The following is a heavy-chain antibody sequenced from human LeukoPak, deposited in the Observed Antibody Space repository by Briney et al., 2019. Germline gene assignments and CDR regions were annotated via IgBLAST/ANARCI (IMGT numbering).Heavy chain of an antibody. Sequence: GGSLRLSCAASGFTFSRYSMDWVRQAPGKGLEWVSSITSSSDYIQYADSVRGRFTLSRDNAKNSLCLQMNSLRAEDTAVYYCALTGSNDAFDIWGHGTMVTVSS. J-gene: IGHJ3*02. CDR3: ALTGSNDAFDI. V-gene: IGHV3-21*01. CDR1: GFTFSRYS. D-gene: IGHD1-1*01. CDR2: ITSSSDYI.